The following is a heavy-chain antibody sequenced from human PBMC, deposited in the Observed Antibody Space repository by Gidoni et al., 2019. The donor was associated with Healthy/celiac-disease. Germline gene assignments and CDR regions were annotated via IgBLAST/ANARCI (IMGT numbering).Heavy chain of an antibody. D-gene: IGHD3-22*01. Sequence: EVQLLESGGGLVQPGGSLRLSCAASGFTFSSYALSGVRQAPGKGLEWVSAISGSGGSTYYADSVKGRFTISRDNPKNTLYLQMNSLRAEDTAVYYCAKDVYYDSSGYGFRTDAFDIWGQGTMVTVSS. V-gene: IGHV3-23*01. CDR3: AKDVYYDSSGYGFRTDAFDI. CDR2: ISGSGGST. CDR1: GFTFSSYA. J-gene: IGHJ3*02.